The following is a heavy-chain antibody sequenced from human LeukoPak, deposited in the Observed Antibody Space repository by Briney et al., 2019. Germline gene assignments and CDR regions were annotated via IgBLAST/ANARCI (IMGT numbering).Heavy chain of an antibody. D-gene: IGHD3-10*01. CDR2: INHSGST. Sequence: PSETLSLTCAVYGGSFSGYYWSWIRQPPGKGLEWIGEINHSGSTNYNPSLKSRVTISVDTSKNQFSLKLSSVTAADTAVYYCARTTMVRGTYYMDVWGKGTRSPSP. CDR3: ARTTMVRGTYYMDV. CDR1: GGSFSGYY. J-gene: IGHJ6*03. V-gene: IGHV4-34*01.